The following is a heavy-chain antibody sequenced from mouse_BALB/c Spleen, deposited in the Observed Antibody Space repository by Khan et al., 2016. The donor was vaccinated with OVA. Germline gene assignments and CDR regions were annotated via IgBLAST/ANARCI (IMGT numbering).Heavy chain of an antibody. V-gene: IGHV3-2*02. Sequence: VQLKQSGPGLVKPSQSLSLTCTVTGYSITSDFAWNWIRQFPGNKLEWMGYISSTGSTSYSPSLKSRFSITRDTSKNQFFLHLNSVTTEDTATYYFARSLYYSDSYAMDYWGQGTSVTVSS. CDR1: GYSITSDFA. CDR2: ISSTGST. D-gene: IGHD2-13*01. J-gene: IGHJ4*01. CDR3: ARSLYYSDSYAMDY.